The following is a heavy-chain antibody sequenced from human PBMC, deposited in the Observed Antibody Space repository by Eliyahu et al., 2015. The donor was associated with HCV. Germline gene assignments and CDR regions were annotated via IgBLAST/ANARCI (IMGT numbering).Heavy chain of an antibody. CDR3: AASVVIAVAGYNWFDP. CDR2: IIPIFGIA. J-gene: IGHJ5*02. CDR1: GGTFSSYA. V-gene: IGHV1-69*04. D-gene: IGHD6-19*01. Sequence: QVQLVQSGAEVKKPGSSVKVSCKASGGTFSSYAISWVRQAPGQGLEWMGRIIPIFGIANYAQKFQGRVTITADKSTSTAYMELSSLRSEDTAVYYCAASVVIAVAGYNWFDPWGQGTLVTVSS.